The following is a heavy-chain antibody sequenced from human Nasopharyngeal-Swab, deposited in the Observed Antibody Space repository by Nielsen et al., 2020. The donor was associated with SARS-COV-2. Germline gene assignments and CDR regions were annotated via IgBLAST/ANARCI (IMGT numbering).Heavy chain of an antibody. V-gene: IGHV3-30*18. CDR2: ISYDGSNK. CDR1: GFTFSSYG. CDR3: AKDHGEAVAGTGGWFDP. J-gene: IGHJ5*02. D-gene: IGHD6-19*01. Sequence: GGSLRLSCAASGFTFSSYGMHWVRQAPGKGLEWVAVISYDGSNKYYADSVKGRFTISRDNSKSTLYLQMNSLRAEDTAVYYCAKDHGEAVAGTGGWFDPWGQGTLVTVSS.